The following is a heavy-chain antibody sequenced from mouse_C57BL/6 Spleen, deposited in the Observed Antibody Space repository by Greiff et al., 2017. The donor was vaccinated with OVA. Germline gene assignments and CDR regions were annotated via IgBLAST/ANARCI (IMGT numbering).Heavy chain of an antibody. CDR1: GYTFTDYY. D-gene: IGHD1-1*01. Sequence: EVQLQQSGPELVKPGASVKISCKASGYTFTDYYMNWVKQSHGKSLEWIGDINPNNGGTSYNQKFKGKATLTVDKSSSTAYMELRSLTSEDSAVYYCARGNYGSIAWFAYWGQGTLVTVSA. CDR2: INPNNGGT. J-gene: IGHJ3*01. V-gene: IGHV1-26*01. CDR3: ARGNYGSIAWFAY.